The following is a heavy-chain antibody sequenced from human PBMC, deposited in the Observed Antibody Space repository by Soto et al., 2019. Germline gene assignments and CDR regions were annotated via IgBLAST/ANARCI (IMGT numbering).Heavy chain of an antibody. CDR1: GFSFDRYA. Sequence: SLRLSCTASGFSFDRYAMHWVRQVPGKGLEWVAGLNWRGDNIAYADSVKGRFTISRDNAKNSLFLQMSSLRPEDTGLYYCAKDSFDLSWYEVVLEYLGHGTPVTGSS. J-gene: IGHJ4*01. V-gene: IGHV3-9*01. CDR2: LNWRGDNI. CDR3: AKDSFDLSWYEVVLEY. D-gene: IGHD3-9*01.